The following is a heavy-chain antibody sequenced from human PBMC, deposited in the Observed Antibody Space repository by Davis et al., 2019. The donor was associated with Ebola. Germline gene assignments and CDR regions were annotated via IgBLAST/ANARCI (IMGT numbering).Heavy chain of an antibody. CDR1: GFTFSSYW. J-gene: IGHJ4*02. Sequence: GESLKISCAASGFTFSSYWMNWVRQAPGKGLEWVSYISSSSSTIYYADSVKGRFTISRDNAKNSLYLQMNSLRAEDTAVYYCARGRYGDYDYWGQGTLVTVSS. D-gene: IGHD4-17*01. CDR2: ISSSSSTI. V-gene: IGHV3-48*04. CDR3: ARGRYGDYDY.